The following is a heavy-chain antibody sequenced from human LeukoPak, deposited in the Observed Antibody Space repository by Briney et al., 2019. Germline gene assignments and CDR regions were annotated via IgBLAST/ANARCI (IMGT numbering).Heavy chain of an antibody. CDR2: IYPGDSDT. Sequence: GESLKISCKGSGYSFTSYWIGWVRQMPGKGLEWMGIIYPGDSDTRYSPSFQGQVTISADKSISTAYLQWSSLKASDTAMYYCARLCYYDSSGYLFPFAFDIWGQGTMVTVSS. D-gene: IGHD3-22*01. CDR3: ARLCYYDSSGYLFPFAFDI. CDR1: GYSFTSYW. V-gene: IGHV5-51*01. J-gene: IGHJ3*02.